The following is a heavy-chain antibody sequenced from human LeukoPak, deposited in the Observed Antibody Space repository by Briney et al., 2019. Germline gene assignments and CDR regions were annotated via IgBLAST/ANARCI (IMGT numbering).Heavy chain of an antibody. D-gene: IGHD6-19*01. Sequence: GGSLRLSCAASGCTFSSYAMSRVRQAPGKGLEWVSGISGNGGSTYYADSVKGRFTISRDNSKNTLYLQMNSLRAEDTAVYYCTKPARAVGLDYWGQGTLVTVSS. CDR2: ISGNGGST. CDR1: GCTFSSYA. J-gene: IGHJ4*02. V-gene: IGHV3-23*01. CDR3: TKPARAVGLDY.